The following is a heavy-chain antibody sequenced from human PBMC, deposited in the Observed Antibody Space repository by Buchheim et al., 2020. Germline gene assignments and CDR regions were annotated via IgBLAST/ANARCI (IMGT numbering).Heavy chain of an antibody. Sequence: QVQLVESGGGVVQPGRSLRLSCAASGFTFSSYGMHWVRQAPGKGLEWVAVISYDGSNKYYADSVKGRFTISRDNSKNTLYLQMNSLRAEDTAVYYCAKDLSTYYYDSSGYYLDYWGQGTL. D-gene: IGHD3-22*01. CDR1: GFTFSSYG. V-gene: IGHV3-30*18. CDR3: AKDLSTYYYDSSGYYLDY. J-gene: IGHJ4*02. CDR2: ISYDGSNK.